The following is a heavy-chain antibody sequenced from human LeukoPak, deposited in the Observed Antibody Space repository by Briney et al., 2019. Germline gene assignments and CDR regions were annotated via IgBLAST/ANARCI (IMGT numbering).Heavy chain of an antibody. CDR2: IKQDGSEK. CDR1: GFTFNGYW. V-gene: IGHV3-7*01. D-gene: IGHD6-6*01. CDR3: PRDVGRSSYYFDF. Sequence: GGSLRLSCAASGFTFNGYWMSWVRQAPGKGLEWVANIKQDGSEKYYVDSVRGRVTISRDNAENSLFLQMNRLRVEDTAVDYCPRDVGRSSYYFDFWGQGTLVTVSS. J-gene: IGHJ4*02.